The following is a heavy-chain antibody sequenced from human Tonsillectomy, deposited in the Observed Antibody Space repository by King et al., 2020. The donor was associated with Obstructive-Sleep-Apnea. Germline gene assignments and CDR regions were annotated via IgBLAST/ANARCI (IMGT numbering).Heavy chain of an antibody. Sequence: QLQESGPGLVKPSETLSLTCTVSGGSISSSSYYWGWIRQPPGKGLEWIGNIYYSGRTYYNPSLKSRVTISLDMSKNQFSLQLISVTAADTAVYYCARERAAGTNWFDPWGQGTLVTVSS. D-gene: IGHD6-13*01. V-gene: IGHV4-39*07. CDR2: IYYSGRT. J-gene: IGHJ5*02. CDR3: ARERAAGTNWFDP. CDR1: GGSISSSSYY.